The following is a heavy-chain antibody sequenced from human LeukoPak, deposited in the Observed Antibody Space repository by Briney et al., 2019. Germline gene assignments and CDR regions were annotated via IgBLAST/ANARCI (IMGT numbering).Heavy chain of an antibody. CDR3: ASAED. J-gene: IGHJ4*02. CDR2: ISGSSSYI. Sequence: PGGSLRLSCAASGFAFSSNSMNWVRQAPGKGLEWVSSISGSSSYIYYADSVKGRFTISRDNAKNSLYLQTNSLRPEDTAVYYCASAEDWGQGTLITVSS. V-gene: IGHV3-21*01. CDR1: GFAFSSNS.